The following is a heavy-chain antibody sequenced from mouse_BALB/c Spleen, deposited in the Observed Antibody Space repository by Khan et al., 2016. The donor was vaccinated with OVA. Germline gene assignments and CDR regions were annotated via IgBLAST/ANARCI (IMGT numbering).Heavy chain of an antibody. CDR1: GYSITSNYA. D-gene: IGHD1-1*01. V-gene: IGHV3-2*02. CDR2: ISYSGST. Sequence: PLEESGPGLVKPSQSLSLTCTVTGYSITSNYAWNWIRQFPGNKLEWMGYISYSGSTSYNPSLKSRISITRDTSKNQFFLQLNSVTTEDTATYYCARKNYYGYAGDYWGQGTSVTVSS. J-gene: IGHJ4*01. CDR3: ARKNYYGYAGDY.